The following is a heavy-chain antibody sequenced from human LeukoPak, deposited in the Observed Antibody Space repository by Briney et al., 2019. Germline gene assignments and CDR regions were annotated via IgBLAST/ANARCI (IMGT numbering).Heavy chain of an antibody. D-gene: IGHD1-1*01. CDR1: GGSVSSGSYD. J-gene: IGHJ4*02. V-gene: IGHV4-61*01. CDR2: IYYSGST. CDR3: ASRGVPFDY. Sequence: SETLSLTCTVSGGSVSSGSYDWSWIRQPPGRGLEWIGYIYYSGSTNYNPSLKSRVTISVDTSKNQFSLKLSSVTAADTAVYYCASRGVPFDYWGQGTLVTVSS.